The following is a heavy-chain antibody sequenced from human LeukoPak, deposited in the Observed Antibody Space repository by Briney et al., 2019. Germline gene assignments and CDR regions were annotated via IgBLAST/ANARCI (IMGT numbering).Heavy chain of an antibody. V-gene: IGHV3-11*01. CDR3: ATEDQGSGWYYYYYDMDV. CDR2: ISSSGSTI. D-gene: IGHD6-19*01. CDR1: GFTFSDYY. Sequence: PGGSLRLSCAASGFTFSDYYMSWIRQAPGKGLEWVSYISSSGSTIYYADSVKGRFTISRDNAKNSLYLQMNSLRAEDTAVYYCATEDQGSGWYYYYYDMDVWGQGTTVTVSS. J-gene: IGHJ6*02.